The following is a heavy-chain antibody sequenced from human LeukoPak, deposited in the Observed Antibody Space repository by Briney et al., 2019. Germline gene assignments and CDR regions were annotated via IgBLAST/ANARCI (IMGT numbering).Heavy chain of an antibody. CDR1: GFTFSDYY. J-gene: IGHJ4*02. Sequence: GGSLRLSCAASGFTFSDYYMSWIRQAPGKGLEWVANIKQDGSEKYYVDSVKGRFTISRDNAKNSLYLQMNSLRAEDTAVYYCASVVLRYFDWSFYFDYWGQGTLVTVSS. D-gene: IGHD3-9*01. CDR2: IKQDGSEK. V-gene: IGHV3-7*01. CDR3: ASVVLRYFDWSFYFDY.